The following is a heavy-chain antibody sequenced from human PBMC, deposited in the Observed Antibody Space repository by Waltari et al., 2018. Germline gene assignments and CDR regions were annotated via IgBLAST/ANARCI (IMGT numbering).Heavy chain of an antibody. CDR2: ITHTGDS. CDR1: GASCGGFY. V-gene: IGHV4-34*01. J-gene: IGHJ4*02. Sequence: QLQLQQWGAGLLKPSETLSLTCGESGASCGGFYWIWIRQAPGKGLEWIGDITHTGDSNINPSLKSRLTISVDTSKRQFSLELTSVTPADTAVYYCGRAPATSWFGYSVYWGQGTVVTVSS. CDR3: GRAPATSWFGYSVY. D-gene: IGHD2-2*01.